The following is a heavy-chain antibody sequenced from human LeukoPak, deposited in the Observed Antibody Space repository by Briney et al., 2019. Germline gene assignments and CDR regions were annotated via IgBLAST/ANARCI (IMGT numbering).Heavy chain of an antibody. V-gene: IGHV3-23*01. CDR3: AKDPPWPTYSSG. CDR2: ISGSGGST. CDR1: GFAFSSYA. Sequence: GGSLRLSCAASGFAFSSYAMSWVRQAPGKGLEWVSAISGSGGSTYYADSVKGRFTISRDNSKNTLYLQMNGLRAEDTAVYYCAKDPPWPTYSSGWGQGTLVTVSS. D-gene: IGHD6-19*01. J-gene: IGHJ4*02.